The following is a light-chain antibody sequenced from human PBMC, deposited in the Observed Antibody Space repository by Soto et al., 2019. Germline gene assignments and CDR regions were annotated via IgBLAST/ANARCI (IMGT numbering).Light chain of an antibody. CDR1: QGLNND. V-gene: IGKV1-5*01. CDR2: DAS. Sequence: DIQMTQSPSTLSASVGDRVTITCRASQGLNNDLAWYQQKPGKAPNLLIYDASTLERGVPSRFSGTGSGTEFTLTISSLQPDDFASYYCQHYHTSSITFGQGTRLEIK. J-gene: IGKJ5*01. CDR3: QHYHTSSIT.